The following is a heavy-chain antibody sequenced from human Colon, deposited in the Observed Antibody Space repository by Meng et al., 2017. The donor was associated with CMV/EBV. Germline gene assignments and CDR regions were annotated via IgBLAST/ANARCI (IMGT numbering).Heavy chain of an antibody. V-gene: IGHV1-2*02. CDR3: ASHSSYVWGSHH. Sequence: QGRRGQSGAEVRMPGASVKVSCKASGYRFTGYYIHWVRQAPGQGLEWMGWMDPTTGRTDYAQKFQGTVTMTRDTSISTAYLELSRLTSDDTAVYYCASHSSYVWGSHHWGQGTLVTVSS. D-gene: IGHD3-16*01. CDR2: MDPTTGRT. J-gene: IGHJ1*01. CDR1: GYRFTGYY.